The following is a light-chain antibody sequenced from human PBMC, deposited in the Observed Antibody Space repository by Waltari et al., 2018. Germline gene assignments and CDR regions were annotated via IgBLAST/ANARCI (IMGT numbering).Light chain of an antibody. J-gene: IGKJ1*01. CDR1: QSISDW. Sequence: DIQMTQSPSTLSASVGDRVTTTCRASQSISDWLAWYQQKPGKAPKVLIYKASTLESGVPSRFSGSGSGTEFTLTISSLQPDDFATYYCQQYNTYSTSWTFGQGTKVEIK. CDR2: KAS. CDR3: QQYNTYSTSWT. V-gene: IGKV1-5*03.